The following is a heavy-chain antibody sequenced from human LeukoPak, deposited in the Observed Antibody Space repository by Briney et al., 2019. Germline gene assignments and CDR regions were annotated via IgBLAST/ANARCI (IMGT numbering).Heavy chain of an antibody. CDR2: IYFSGSA. CDR1: GFTFSSYA. J-gene: IGHJ4*02. D-gene: IGHD1-26*01. Sequence: GSLRLSCAASGFTFSSYAMSWVRQPPGKGLECIGSIYFSGSAYYNPSLRSRVTISLDTSKKQLSLELNSVTAADTAVYYCAKHNGGGVGSYVAPGPPDYFDYWGQGTLVTVSS. V-gene: IGHV4-39*01. CDR3: AKHNGGGVGSYVAPGPPDYFDY.